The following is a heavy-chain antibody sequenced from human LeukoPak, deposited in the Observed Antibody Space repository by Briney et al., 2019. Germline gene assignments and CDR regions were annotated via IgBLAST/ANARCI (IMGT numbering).Heavy chain of an antibody. J-gene: IGHJ4*02. CDR3: AKDRILTGTTSD. V-gene: IGHV3-23*01. CDR2: ISGSGGST. D-gene: IGHD1-20*01. Sequence: GGSLRLSRAASIFTFSSYAMSWVRQAPGKGLEWVSTISGSGGSTYYADSVKGRFTISRDNSKNALYLQMNSLRAEDTAVYYCAKDRILTGTTSDWGQGTLVTVSS. CDR1: IFTFSSYA.